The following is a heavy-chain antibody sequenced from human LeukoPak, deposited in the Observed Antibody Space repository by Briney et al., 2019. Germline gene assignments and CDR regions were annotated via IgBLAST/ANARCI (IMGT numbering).Heavy chain of an antibody. J-gene: IGHJ6*02. CDR2: INHSRST. Sequence: SETLSLTCAVYGGSFSGCYWSWIRQPPGKGLEWIGEINHSRSTNYNPSLKSRVTISVDTSKNQFSLKLSSVTAADTAVYYCARIYYDFWSGYSLNYYYYGMDVWGQGTTVTVSS. CDR3: ARIYYDFWSGYSLNYYYYGMDV. V-gene: IGHV4-34*01. CDR1: GGSFSGCY. D-gene: IGHD3-3*01.